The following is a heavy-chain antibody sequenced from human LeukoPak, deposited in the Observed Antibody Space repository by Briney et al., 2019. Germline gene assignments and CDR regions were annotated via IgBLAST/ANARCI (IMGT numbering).Heavy chain of an antibody. Sequence: PSETLSLTCAVYGGSFSGYYWSWIRQPPGKGLEWIGEINHSGSTNYNPSLKSRVTISVDTSKNQFSLKLSSVTAADTAVYYCARTRNGGSFDYWGQGTLVTVSS. J-gene: IGHJ4*02. D-gene: IGHD4-23*01. CDR3: ARTRNGGSFDY. V-gene: IGHV4-34*01. CDR1: GGSFSGYY. CDR2: INHSGST.